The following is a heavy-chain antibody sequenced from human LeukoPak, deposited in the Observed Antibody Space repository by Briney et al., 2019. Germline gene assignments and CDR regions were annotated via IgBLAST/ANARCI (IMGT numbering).Heavy chain of an antibody. CDR2: IYYSGST. D-gene: IGHD6-19*01. CDR1: GGSISSYY. J-gene: IGHJ4*02. V-gene: IGHV4-59*01. CDR3: ARGLAVAY. Sequence: PSETLSLTCTVSGGSISSYYWSWIRQPPGKGLEWIGYIYYSGSTNYNPSLKSRVTISVDTSKNQFSLKLSSVTAADTAVYYCARGLAVAYWGQGALVTVSS.